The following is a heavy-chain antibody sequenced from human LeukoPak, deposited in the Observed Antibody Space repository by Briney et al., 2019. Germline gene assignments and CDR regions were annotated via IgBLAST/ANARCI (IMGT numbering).Heavy chain of an antibody. J-gene: IGHJ5*02. V-gene: IGHV4-59*08. CDR2: IYYSGST. CDR1: GGSISSYY. CDR3: ARAPAYCSGGSCWGGWFDP. D-gene: IGHD2-15*01. Sequence: SETLSLTCTVSGGSISSYYWSWIRQPPGKGLEWIGYIYYSGSTSYNPSLKSRVTISVDTSKNQFSLKLSSVTAADTAVYYCARAPAYCSGGSCWGGWFDPWGQGTLVTVSS.